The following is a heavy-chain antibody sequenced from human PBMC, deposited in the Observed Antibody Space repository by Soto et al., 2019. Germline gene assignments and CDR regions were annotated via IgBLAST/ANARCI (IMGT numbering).Heavy chain of an antibody. V-gene: IGHV4-59*08. J-gene: IGHJ6*02. CDR2: IYYSGNT. D-gene: IGHD6-25*01. CDR1: GVSITSYY. CDR3: ARHVLIAAAPPRDYYYGMDV. Sequence: SETLSLTCGVSGVSITSYYWSWIRQSPGKGLEWIGYIYYSGNTNYNPSLKSRVTISLDTSKNQFSLKLSSVTAADTAVYYCARHVLIAAAPPRDYYYGMDVWGQGTTVTVSS.